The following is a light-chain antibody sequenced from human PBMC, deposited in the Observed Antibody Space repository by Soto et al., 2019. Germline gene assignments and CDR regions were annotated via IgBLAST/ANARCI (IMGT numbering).Light chain of an antibody. J-gene: IGLJ1*01. CDR1: SSDVGGYNY. CDR3: SSYAGSSNV. CDR2: EVN. Sequence: QSALTQPPSASGSPGQSVAISCTGTSSDVGGYNYVSWYQQHPGKAPKLMIYEVNKRPSGVPDRFPGSKSGNPASLTVSGLQAEDEADYYCSSYAGSSNVFGTGTKVTVL. V-gene: IGLV2-8*01.